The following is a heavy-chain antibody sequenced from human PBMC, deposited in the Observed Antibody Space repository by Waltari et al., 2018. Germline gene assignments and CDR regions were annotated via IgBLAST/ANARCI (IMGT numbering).Heavy chain of an antibody. V-gene: IGHV3-74*01. J-gene: IGHJ4*02. CDR2: IDSDGSTT. Sequence: EVQLVESGGGLVQPGGSLRLSCAASGFSFSSYWMHWVRQAPGKGLVWVSLIDSDGSTTNYADSVKGRFTISRDNAKNTLYLQINSLRAEDTAMYYCASGYYYSVIDSWGQGTLVTVSS. CDR3: ASGYYYSVIDS. CDR1: GFSFSSYW. D-gene: IGHD3-22*01.